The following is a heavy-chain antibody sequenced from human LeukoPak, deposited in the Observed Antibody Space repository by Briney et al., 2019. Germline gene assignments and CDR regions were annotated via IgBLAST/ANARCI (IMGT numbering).Heavy chain of an antibody. CDR3: ARGRGGSYYGSGSYFVVGYYYYMDV. Sequence: SETLSLTCTVSGVSISSYYWSWIRQPPGKGLEWIGYMHYSGSTNYNPSLKSRVTISVDTSKNQFSLKLSSVTAADTAVYYCARGRGGSYYGSGSYFVVGYYYYMDVWGKGTTVTISS. CDR2: MHYSGST. V-gene: IGHV4-59*01. D-gene: IGHD3-10*01. CDR1: GVSISSYY. J-gene: IGHJ6*03.